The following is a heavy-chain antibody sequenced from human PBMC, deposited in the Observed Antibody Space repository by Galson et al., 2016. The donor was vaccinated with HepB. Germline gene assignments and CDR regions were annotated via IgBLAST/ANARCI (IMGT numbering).Heavy chain of an antibody. V-gene: IGHV5-51*01. Sequence: QSGAEVKKPGESLKISCKTFGYSFTNYWIGWVRQTPGKGPEWLGTIYPGDSDSRYSPSFQGQVTISADRSISTAYLQWSSLKASDTAMYYCARQGDSGWSPLDSWGQGTLVTVSS. D-gene: IGHD6-19*01. J-gene: IGHJ4*02. CDR3: ARQGDSGWSPLDS. CDR1: GYSFTNYW. CDR2: IYPGDSDS.